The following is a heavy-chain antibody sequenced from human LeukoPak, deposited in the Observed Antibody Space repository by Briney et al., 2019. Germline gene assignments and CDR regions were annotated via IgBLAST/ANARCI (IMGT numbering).Heavy chain of an antibody. D-gene: IGHD3-22*01. V-gene: IGHV3-49*04. CDR3: AGPYYDSSGYYTFDI. CDR2: IRSKAYGGTT. Sequence: GGSLRLSCTASGFTFGDYAMSWVRQAPGKGLEWVGFIRSKAYGGTTEYAASVKGRFTISRDDSKSIAYLQMNSLRAKDTAVYYCAGPYYDSSGYYTFDIWGQGTMVTVSS. CDR1: GFTFGDYA. J-gene: IGHJ3*02.